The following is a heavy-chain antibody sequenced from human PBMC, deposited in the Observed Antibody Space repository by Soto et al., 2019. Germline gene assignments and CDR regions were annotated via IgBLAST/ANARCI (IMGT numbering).Heavy chain of an antibody. J-gene: IGHJ6*02. V-gene: IGHV3-9*01. CDR3: AKDSSRFLLLDYGMDV. Sequence: GGSLRLSCAASGFTFDDYAMHWVRQDPGKGLEWVSGISWNSGSIGYADSVKGRFTISRDNAKNSLYLQMNSLRAEDTALYYCAKDSSRFLLLDYGMDVWGQGTTVTVSS. CDR1: GFTFDDYA. CDR2: ISWNSGSI. D-gene: IGHD6-13*01.